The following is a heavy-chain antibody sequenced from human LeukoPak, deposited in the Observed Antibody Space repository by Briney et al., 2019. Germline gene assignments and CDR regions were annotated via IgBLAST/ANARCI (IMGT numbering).Heavy chain of an antibody. CDR3: AKDMAARRDGYNFNY. CDR2: ISWNSGSI. CDR1: GFTFTSYA. D-gene: IGHD5-24*01. Sequence: PGGSLRLSCAASGFTFTSYAMSWVRQAPGKGLEWVSGISWNSGSIGYADSVKGRFTISRDNAKNSLYLQMNSLRAEDTALYYCAKDMAARRDGYNFNYWGQGTLVTVSS. V-gene: IGHV3-9*01. J-gene: IGHJ4*02.